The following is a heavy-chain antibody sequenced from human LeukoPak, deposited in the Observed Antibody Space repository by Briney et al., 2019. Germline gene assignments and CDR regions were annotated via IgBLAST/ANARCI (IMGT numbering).Heavy chain of an antibody. J-gene: IGHJ4*02. Sequence: GGSLRLSCAASGFTFSNYWMSWVRQAPGTGLEWVANIKQDGSEKYYVDSVKGRFTISRDNAKNSLYLQMNILRAEDTAIYYCARGPILGDYWGQGTLVTVSS. CDR3: ARGPILGDY. D-gene: IGHD2/OR15-2a*01. CDR2: IKQDGSEK. V-gene: IGHV3-7*01. CDR1: GFTFSNYW.